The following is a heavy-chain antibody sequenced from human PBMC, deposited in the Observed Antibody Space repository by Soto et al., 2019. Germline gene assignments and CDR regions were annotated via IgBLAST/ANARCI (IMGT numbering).Heavy chain of an antibody. J-gene: IGHJ4*02. CDR2: INTYNGNT. V-gene: IGHV1-18*01. D-gene: IGHD2-8*01. CDR1: GYTFTNYY. CDR3: ARDQRSTNGAEDY. Sequence: QVQLVQSGADVQKPGASVKVSCKASGYTFTNYYVIWARQAPGQGLAWMGWINTYNGNTKYAQNFQGRVSMTADTSTSTAYMELWSLRSDDTAVYYCARDQRSTNGAEDYWGQGTLVTVSS.